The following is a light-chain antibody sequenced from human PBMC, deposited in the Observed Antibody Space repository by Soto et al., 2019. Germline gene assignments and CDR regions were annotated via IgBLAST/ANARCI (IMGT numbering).Light chain of an antibody. CDR3: CSSAPSRTVV. V-gene: IGLV2-23*01. CDR2: EGN. CDR1: SSAVGSYRL. Sequence: QCGLTQPASGSGSPGQSIAISCTRSSSAVGSYRLVSWYQCHPGKVPKLIIYEGNKRPSGVSNRFSGSEPGNTASLTISGLQAEDEADYYCCSSAPSRTVVFGTGTKVTVL. J-gene: IGLJ1*01.